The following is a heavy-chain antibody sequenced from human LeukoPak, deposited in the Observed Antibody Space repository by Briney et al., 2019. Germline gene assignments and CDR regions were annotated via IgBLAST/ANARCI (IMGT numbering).Heavy chain of an antibody. CDR1: GYTFTSYY. CDR3: ARDSIPSGEGIDYYDSSGYYHPFDY. CDR2: INPSGGST. V-gene: IGHV1-46*01. D-gene: IGHD3-22*01. J-gene: IGHJ4*02. Sequence: ASVKVSCKASGYTFTSYYMHWVRQAPGQGLEWMGIINPSGGSTSYAQKFQGRVTMTRDTSTSTVYIELSSLRSEDTAVYYCARDSIPSGEGIDYYDSSGYYHPFDYWGQGTLVTVSS.